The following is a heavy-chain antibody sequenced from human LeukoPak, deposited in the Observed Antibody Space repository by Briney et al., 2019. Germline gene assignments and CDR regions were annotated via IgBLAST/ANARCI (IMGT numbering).Heavy chain of an antibody. CDR2: INHSGST. V-gene: IGHV4-34*01. CDR1: GGSFSGFY. J-gene: IGHJ2*01. D-gene: IGHD3-3*01. CDR3: ARHQGVVDL. Sequence: TETLSLTCAVYGGSFSGFYWSWIRQPPGKGLEWIGEINHSGSTNYNPSLKSRVTISVDTSKNQFSLKLSSVTAADTAVYYCARHQGVVDLWGRGSLVTVSS.